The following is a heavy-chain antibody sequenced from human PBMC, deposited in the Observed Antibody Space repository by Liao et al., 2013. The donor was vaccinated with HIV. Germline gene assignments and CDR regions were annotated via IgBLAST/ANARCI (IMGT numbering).Heavy chain of an antibody. Sequence: QVQLQESGPGLVKPSETLSLTCTVSGGSIRSYFWSWIRQPAGKGLEWIGRIYNSYATYSPSLKSRVTMSVDTSKNQVSLKLSSVTAADTAVYFCAKEAAWEGLYNFDYWGQGALVTVSS. CDR1: GGSIRSYF. V-gene: IGHV4-4*07. J-gene: IGHJ4*02. D-gene: IGHD1-14*01. CDR3: AKEAAWEGLYNFDY. CDR2: IYNSYA.